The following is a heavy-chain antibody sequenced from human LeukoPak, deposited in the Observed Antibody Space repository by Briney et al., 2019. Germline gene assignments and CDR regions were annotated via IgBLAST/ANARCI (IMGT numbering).Heavy chain of an antibody. J-gene: IGHJ5*02. CDR1: GYTFTSYG. Sequence: GASVKVSCQASGYTFTSYGISWVRQAPGQGLEWMGLISAYNGNTNYAQKLQGRVTMTTDTSTSTAYMELRSLRSDDTAVYYCARGPSSSWYQYNWFDPWGQGTLVTVSS. CDR3: ARGPSSSWYQYNWFDP. V-gene: IGHV1-18*01. CDR2: ISAYNGNT. D-gene: IGHD6-13*01.